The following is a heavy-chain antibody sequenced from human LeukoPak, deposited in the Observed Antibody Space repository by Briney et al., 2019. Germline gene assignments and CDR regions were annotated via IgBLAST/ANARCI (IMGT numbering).Heavy chain of an antibody. J-gene: IGHJ4*02. Sequence: GGSLRLSCATSGFSVSANYMTWVRQVPGKGLEWVSLIYSGGSTSYTDSVKGRFTISRDNSKNILYLQMNSLRAEDTAVYYCARGGRDGYNYFDSWGQGTLVIVSS. CDR1: GFSVSANY. CDR2: IYSGGST. V-gene: IGHV3-53*01. CDR3: ARGGRDGYNYFDS. D-gene: IGHD5-24*01.